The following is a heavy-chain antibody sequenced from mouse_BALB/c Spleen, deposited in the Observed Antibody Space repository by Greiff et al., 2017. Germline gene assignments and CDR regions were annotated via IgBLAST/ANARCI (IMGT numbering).Heavy chain of an antibody. D-gene: IGHD2-9*01. CDR1: GYTFTSYV. V-gene: IGHV1-14*01. Sequence: VQLQQSGPELVKPGASVTMSCKASGYTFTSYVMHWVKQKPGQGLEWIGYINPYNDGTKYNEKFKGKATLTSDKSSSTAYMELSSLTSEDSAVYDGARSPAYYGNDGYAMDYWGQGTSVTVSA. J-gene: IGHJ4*01. CDR2: INPYNDGT. CDR3: ARSPAYYGNDGYAMDY.